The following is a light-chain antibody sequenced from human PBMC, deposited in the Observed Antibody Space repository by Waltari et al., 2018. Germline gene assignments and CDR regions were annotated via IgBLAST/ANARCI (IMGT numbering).Light chain of an antibody. CDR3: QQYYSTPFT. CDR2: WAS. Sequence: DIVMTQSPDSLAVSLGERATINCKSSQCVLYSSNNKNYLAWYQQKPGQPPKLLIYWASTRESGVPDRFSGGGSGTDFTLTISSLQAEDVAVYYCQQYYSTPFTFGPGTKVDIK. J-gene: IGKJ3*01. V-gene: IGKV4-1*01. CDR1: QCVLYSSNNKNY.